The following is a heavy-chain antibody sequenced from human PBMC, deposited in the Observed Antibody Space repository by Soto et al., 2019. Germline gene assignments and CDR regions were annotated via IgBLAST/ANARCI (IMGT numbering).Heavy chain of an antibody. V-gene: IGHV1-8*01. CDR1: GYTFTSYD. Sequence: ASVKVSCKAPGYTFTSYDINWVRQATGQGLEWMGWMNPNSGNTGYAQKFQGRVTMTRNTSISTAYMELSSLRSEDTAVYYCSAVVAATRDGNYCYGMDVWGQGTTVTVSS. J-gene: IGHJ6*02. CDR2: MNPNSGNT. D-gene: IGHD2-15*01. CDR3: SAVVAATRDGNYCYGMDV.